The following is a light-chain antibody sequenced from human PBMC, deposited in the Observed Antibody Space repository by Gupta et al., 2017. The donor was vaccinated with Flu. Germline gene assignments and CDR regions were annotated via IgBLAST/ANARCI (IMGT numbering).Light chain of an antibody. Sequence: QSVLTQPPSASGTPGQRVPISCSGSSSNIGSNYVYWYQHLPGTAPKLLIYRNNHRPSGVPDRFSGSKSGTSASLAISGLRPEDEADYYCAAWDDSLSGHVVFGGGTKLTVL. V-gene: IGLV1-47*01. CDR2: RNN. CDR1: SSNIGSNY. CDR3: AAWDDSLSGHVV. J-gene: IGLJ2*01.